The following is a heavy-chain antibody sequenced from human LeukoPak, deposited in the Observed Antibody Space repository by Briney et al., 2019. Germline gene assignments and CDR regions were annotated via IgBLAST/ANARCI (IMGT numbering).Heavy chain of an antibody. V-gene: IGHV1-2*02. CDR3: RTDRYGDYGDYIDY. J-gene: IGHJ4*02. CDR1: GYTFTSYY. CDR2: INPNSGGT. D-gene: IGHD4-17*01. Sequence: ASVKVSCKASGYTFTSYYMHWVRQAPGQGLEWMGWINPNSGGTNYAQKFKGRVTMTRDTSISTAYMELSRLRSDDTAVYYCRTDRYGDYGDYIDYWGQGTLVTVSS.